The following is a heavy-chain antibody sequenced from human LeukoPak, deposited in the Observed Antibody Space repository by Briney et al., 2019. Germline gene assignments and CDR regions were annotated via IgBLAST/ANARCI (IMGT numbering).Heavy chain of an antibody. V-gene: IGHV1-69*06. CDR2: IIPIFGTA. Sequence: SVKVSCKASGYTFTGYYMHWVRQAPGQGLEWMGGIIPIFGTANYAQKSQGRVTITADKSTSTAYMELSSLRSEDTAVYYCARGVEDDYYYYGMDVWGQGTTVTVSS. J-gene: IGHJ6*02. CDR3: ARGVEDDYYYYGMDV. CDR1: GYTFTGYY.